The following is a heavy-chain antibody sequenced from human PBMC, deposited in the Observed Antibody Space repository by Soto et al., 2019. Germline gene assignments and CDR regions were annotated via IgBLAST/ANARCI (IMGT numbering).Heavy chain of an antibody. CDR2: ISGYNGDT. Sequence: ASVKVSCKASGYTFTRYGISWVRQAPGQGLEWMGWISGYNGDTKYAQKFQGRVTMTTDTSTSTAYMELRSLRSDDTAVYYCARDLRPAYYYDSSGYYQNWFEPWGQGTLVTVSS. V-gene: IGHV1-18*01. CDR1: GYTFTRYG. CDR3: ARDLRPAYYYDSSGYYQNWFEP. D-gene: IGHD3-22*01. J-gene: IGHJ5*02.